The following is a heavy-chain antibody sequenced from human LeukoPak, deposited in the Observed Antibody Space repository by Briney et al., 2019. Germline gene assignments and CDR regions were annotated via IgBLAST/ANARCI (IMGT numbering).Heavy chain of an antibody. D-gene: IGHD2-21*02. Sequence: PGRSLRLSCAAAGFTFSDYAMHSARQPPGKGLEWVALISYDSRHKKYADAVKGRFTVSRDNSTLYLQMNSLRTEDTAIYFCASLTAALGFYYGVDAWGQGTTVTVSS. CDR2: ISYDSRHK. CDR3: ASLTAALGFYYGVDA. CDR1: GFTFSDYA. J-gene: IGHJ6*02. V-gene: IGHV3-30-3*01.